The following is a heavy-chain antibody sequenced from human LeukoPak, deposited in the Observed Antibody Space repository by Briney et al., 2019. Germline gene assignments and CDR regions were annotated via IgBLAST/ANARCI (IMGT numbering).Heavy chain of an antibody. CDR2: ISGSGGTT. CDR3: ARVDYDILTGYSYFDY. V-gene: IGHV3-23*01. Sequence: GGSLRLSCAASGFTFSSYAMSWVRQAPGKGLEWVSAISGSGGTTYYADSVKGRFTISRDNAKNSLYLQMNSLRAEGTAVYYCARVDYDILTGYSYFDYWGQGTLVTVSS. D-gene: IGHD3-9*01. CDR1: GFTFSSYA. J-gene: IGHJ4*02.